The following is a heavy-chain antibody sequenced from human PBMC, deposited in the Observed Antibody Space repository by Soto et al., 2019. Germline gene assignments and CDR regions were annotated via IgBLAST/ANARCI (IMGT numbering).Heavy chain of an antibody. CDR2: IWYDGSKE. J-gene: IGHJ3*01. Sequence: QVHLVESGGGVVQPGTSLRLSCEASGFTFSGFGMHWFRQTPGKGLEWVAVIWYDGSKEYFADCGKGRFTISRDNSKNELYLQMNSLRAEDSAIYYCARGRGGRYGGHSAHYDVWGQGTLVTVSS. CDR3: ARGRGGRYGGHSAHYDV. D-gene: IGHD2-21*02. V-gene: IGHV3-33*01. CDR1: GFTFSGFG.